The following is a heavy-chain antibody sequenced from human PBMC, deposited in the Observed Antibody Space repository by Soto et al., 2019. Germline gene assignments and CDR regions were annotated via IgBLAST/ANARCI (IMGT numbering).Heavy chain of an antibody. D-gene: IGHD5-12*01. V-gene: IGHV4-4*02. J-gene: IGHJ4*02. CDR3: AGIMNSGYESHFDY. CDR2: IDKSGST. CDR1: GCSISSSNL. Sequence: QVQLQESGPGLVKPSGTLSLTCAVSGCSISSSNLWSWVRQPPREGLEWIWEIDKSGSTNYNPSLKRRVTIAVDKFKNQCSLKLSSVTAADTAVYDCAGIMNSGYESHFDYFGQGTLLTLSS.